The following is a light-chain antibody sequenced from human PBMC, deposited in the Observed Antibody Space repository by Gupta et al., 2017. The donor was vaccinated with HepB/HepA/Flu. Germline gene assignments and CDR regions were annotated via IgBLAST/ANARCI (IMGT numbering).Light chain of an antibody. CDR1: KNINHY. CDR3: QHRLSCPIT. V-gene: IGKV3-11*01. Sequence: TQSPATLSLFPGQRATISCRASKNINHYLGWYHQRPGQAPRFLIYAASFRATGVPTRFSGSGFGTDFTLTIARLESEDIGVYYCQHRLSCPITFGRGTXVDI. CDR2: AAS. J-gene: IGKJ3*01.